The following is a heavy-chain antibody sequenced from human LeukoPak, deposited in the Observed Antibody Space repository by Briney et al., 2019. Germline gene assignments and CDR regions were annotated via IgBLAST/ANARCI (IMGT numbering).Heavy chain of an antibody. D-gene: IGHD5-12*01. CDR1: GGSFSGYY. J-gene: IGHJ4*02. CDR2: INHSGST. V-gene: IGHV4-34*01. Sequence: SETLSLTCAVYGGSFSGYYWSWIRQPPGKGLEWIGEINHSGSTNYNPSLKSRVTISVGTSKNQFSLKLSSVTAADTAVYYCARRVRYSGYDTDYWGQGTLVTVSS. CDR3: ARRVRYSGYDTDY.